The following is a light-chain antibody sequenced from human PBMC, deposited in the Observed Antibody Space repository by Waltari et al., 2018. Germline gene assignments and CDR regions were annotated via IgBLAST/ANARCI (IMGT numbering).Light chain of an antibody. Sequence: QSVLTQPPSASGTPGQRVTISCSGTYSNLGSNPVNWYQQVPGAAPKLLLYSNVRRPSGVPDRFSGSKSGTSASLVISGLQSGDEAFYHCATWDDTLNGQVFGGGTKLTVL. CDR3: ATWDDTLNGQV. CDR1: YSNLGSNP. CDR2: SNV. V-gene: IGLV1-44*01. J-gene: IGLJ3*02.